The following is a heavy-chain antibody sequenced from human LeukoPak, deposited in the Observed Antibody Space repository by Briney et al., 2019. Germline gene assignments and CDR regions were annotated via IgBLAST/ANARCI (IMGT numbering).Heavy chain of an antibody. Sequence: GRSLRLACSASGFTFSNFAMSRVRQAPGKGLEWVSTISGSGGSTFYADSVKGPFPISRDNSKNTLFLQMNSLRAEDTAIYYCAKAGSSGWSSSGGDYWGQGSLVTVSS. D-gene: IGHD6-19*01. CDR3: AKAGSSGWSSSGGDY. CDR1: GFTFSNFA. CDR2: ISGSGGST. J-gene: IGHJ4*02. V-gene: IGHV3-23*01.